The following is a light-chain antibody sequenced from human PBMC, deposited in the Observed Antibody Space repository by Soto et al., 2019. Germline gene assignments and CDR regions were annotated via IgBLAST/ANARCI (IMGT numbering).Light chain of an antibody. Sequence: IVLTQSPDTLSLSPGERASLSCRASQSVSSSFLAWYQQKPGRAPRLLIYGAASRATGIPERFSGSGSGTDFTLTISRLEPEDFAVYYCQQYDTSTRTFGQGTKVEIK. J-gene: IGKJ1*01. CDR2: GAA. CDR3: QQYDTSTRT. V-gene: IGKV3-20*01. CDR1: QSVSSSF.